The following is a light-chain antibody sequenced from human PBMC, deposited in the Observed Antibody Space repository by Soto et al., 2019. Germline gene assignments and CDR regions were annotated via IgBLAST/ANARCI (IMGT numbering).Light chain of an antibody. J-gene: IGLJ2*01. CDR2: DVS. V-gene: IGLV2-14*01. CDR1: SSDVGGYNY. CDR3: SSYTSSSTLV. Sequence: QSALTQPASLSGSPGQSITISCTGPSSDVGGYNYVSWYQQHPGKAPKLMIYDVSNRPSGVSNRFSGSKSGNTASLTISGLQAEDEADYYCSSYTSSSTLVFGGGTKLTVL.